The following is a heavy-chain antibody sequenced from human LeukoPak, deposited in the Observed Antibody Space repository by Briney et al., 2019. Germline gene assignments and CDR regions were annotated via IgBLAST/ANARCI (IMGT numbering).Heavy chain of an antibody. V-gene: IGHV3-23*01. CDR2: ISGSGGST. Sequence: GGSLRLSCAASGFTFSSYSMNWVRQAPGKGLEWVSAISGSGGSTYYADSVKGRFTISRDNSKNTLNLQMNSLRAEDTAVYYCAKDSYYDGGDWGQGTLVTVSS. J-gene: IGHJ4*02. CDR1: GFTFSSYS. CDR3: AKDSYYDGGD. D-gene: IGHD3-22*01.